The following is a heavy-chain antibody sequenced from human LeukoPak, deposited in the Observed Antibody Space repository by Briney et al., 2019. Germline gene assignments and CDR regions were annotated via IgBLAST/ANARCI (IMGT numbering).Heavy chain of an antibody. CDR3: ARLRKFGEFKYYLDY. CDR2: IYPGDSDT. D-gene: IGHD3-10*01. J-gene: IGHJ4*02. CDR1: GYSFTSYW. V-gene: IGHV5-51*01. Sequence: GESLRISSKGSGYSFTSYWVGWVRQMPGKGLEWMGIIYPGDSDTRYSPSFQGQVTISADKSISTAYLQWSSLKASDTAMYYCARLRKFGEFKYYLDYWGQGTLVTVSS.